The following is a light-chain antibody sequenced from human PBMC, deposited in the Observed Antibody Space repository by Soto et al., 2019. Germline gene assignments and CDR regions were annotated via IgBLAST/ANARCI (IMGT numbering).Light chain of an antibody. CDR2: SAS. J-gene: IGKJ1*01. V-gene: IGKV1-27*01. CDR3: QKYDSAPT. Sequence: DIQMTQSPSSLSGSVLSGVSVTCRPSRGIGNALAWYQQKPGTVPKLLIHSASTLQSGVPSRFSGSGSGTDFTLTISSLQPEDVASYYCQKYDSAPTFGPGTKVDIK. CDR1: RGIGNA.